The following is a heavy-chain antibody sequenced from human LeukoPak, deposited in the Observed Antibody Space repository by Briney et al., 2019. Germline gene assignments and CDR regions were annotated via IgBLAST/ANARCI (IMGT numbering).Heavy chain of an antibody. CDR2: IIPIFGTA. CDR3: ARTKWELRHDAFDI. J-gene: IGHJ3*02. V-gene: IGHV1-69*05. Sequence: GASVKVSCKASGGTFSSYAICWVRQAPGQGLEWMGRIIPIFGTANYAQKFQGRVTITTDESTSTAYMELSSLRSEDTAVYYCARTKWELRHDAFDIWGQGTMVTVSS. D-gene: IGHD1-26*01. CDR1: GGTFSSYA.